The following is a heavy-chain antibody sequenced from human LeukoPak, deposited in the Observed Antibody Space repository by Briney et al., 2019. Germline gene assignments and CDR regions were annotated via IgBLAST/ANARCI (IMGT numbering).Heavy chain of an antibody. CDR2: ISAYNGKT. J-gene: IGHJ6*03. Sequence: ASVKVSCKASRYSLTSYGISWVRQAPGQELEWMGWISAYNGKTDYAENLQGRVTMTTGTSTRTAYLELRSLRSDDTAVYYCARDEQDFWTGVGVYMDVWGKGTTVTVSS. D-gene: IGHD3/OR15-3a*01. CDR3: ARDEQDFWTGVGVYMDV. V-gene: IGHV1-18*01. CDR1: RYSLTSYG.